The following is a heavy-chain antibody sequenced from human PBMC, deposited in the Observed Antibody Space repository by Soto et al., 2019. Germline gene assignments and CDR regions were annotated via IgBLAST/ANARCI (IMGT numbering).Heavy chain of an antibody. J-gene: IGHJ5*02. CDR3: ASAYYDSSGYSLYP. V-gene: IGHV4-31*03. D-gene: IGHD3-22*01. CDR2: IYYSGST. CDR1: GGSISSGGYY. Sequence: SETLSLTCTVSGGSISSGGYYWNWIRQHPGKGLEWIGYIYYSGSTSYNPSLKSRVTISVDTTKNQFSLKLSSVTAADTAVYYCASAYYDSSGYSLYPWGQGILVPVSS.